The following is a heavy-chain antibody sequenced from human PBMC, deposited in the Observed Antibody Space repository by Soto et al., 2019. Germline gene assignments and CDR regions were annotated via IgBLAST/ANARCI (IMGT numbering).Heavy chain of an antibody. CDR3: ARRIGLAAAGAIFFDY. J-gene: IGHJ4*02. D-gene: IGHD6-13*01. V-gene: IGHV1-3*01. CDR1: GYTFTSYA. Sequence: GASVKVSCKASGYTFTSYAMHWVRQAPGQRLEWMGWINAGNGNTKYSQKFQGRVTITRDTSASTAYMELSSLRSEDTAVYYCARRIGLAAAGAIFFDYWGQGTLVTVSS. CDR2: INAGNGNT.